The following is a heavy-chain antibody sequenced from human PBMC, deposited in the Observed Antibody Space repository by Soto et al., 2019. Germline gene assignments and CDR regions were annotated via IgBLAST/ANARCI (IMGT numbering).Heavy chain of an antibody. V-gene: IGHV4-4*02. D-gene: IGHD1-1*01. CDR2: VHISGHS. Sequence: SETLSLTCTLSGGSVRAPDWWNWVRQSPDKGLEWIAEVHISGHSNYNPSLRSRVSVSIDSSKNQFYLNLNSVTAADTAIYYCARVHQGCSANNCYFDPWGQGTQGTV. J-gene: IGHJ5*01. CDR3: ARVHQGCSANNCYFDP. CDR1: GGSVRAPDW.